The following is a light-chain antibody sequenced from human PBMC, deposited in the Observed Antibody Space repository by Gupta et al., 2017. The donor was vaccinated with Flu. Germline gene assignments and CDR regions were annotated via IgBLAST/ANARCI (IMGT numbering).Light chain of an antibody. CDR3: QQYNSPWT. J-gene: IGKJ1*01. Sequence: SPVPRSVCEGDSVTTPWRASSRIWRWLAWYQQKPGKAPKLLIYKASTLRGGVPSRFSGSASGTEFTLTISSLQPDDFATYYCQQYNSPWTFGQGTKVQIK. V-gene: IGKV1-5*03. CDR1: SRIWRW. CDR2: KAS.